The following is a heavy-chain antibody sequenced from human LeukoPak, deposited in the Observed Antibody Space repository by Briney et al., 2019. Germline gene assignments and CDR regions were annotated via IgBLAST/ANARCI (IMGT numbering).Heavy chain of an antibody. D-gene: IGHD5-12*01. Sequence: GGSLRLSCAASGFTLRSYDMSWVRQAPGKGLEWVAATSGSGVNSYYADSVGGRLTISRDNSQNTLYLQMDSLRAEDTALYYCAKEYSGYDFDYWGQGTLVTVSS. CDR2: TSGSGVNS. CDR3: AKEYSGYDFDY. CDR1: GFTLRSYD. V-gene: IGHV3-23*01. J-gene: IGHJ4*02.